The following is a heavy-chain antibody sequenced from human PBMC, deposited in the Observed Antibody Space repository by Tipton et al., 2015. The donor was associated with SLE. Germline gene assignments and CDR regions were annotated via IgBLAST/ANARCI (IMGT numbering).Heavy chain of an antibody. CDR1: GGSFSGYY. J-gene: IGHJ4*02. CDR3: AGGVATSNY. V-gene: IGHV4-34*01. CDR2: MDHSGIT. D-gene: IGHD5-12*01. Sequence: TLSLTCAVYGGSFSGYYWSWIRQPPGKGLEWIGEMDHSGITNYNPSLKSRVTISADMSKNQFSLTLNSVTAADTAVYYCAGGVATSNYWGQGTLVTVSS.